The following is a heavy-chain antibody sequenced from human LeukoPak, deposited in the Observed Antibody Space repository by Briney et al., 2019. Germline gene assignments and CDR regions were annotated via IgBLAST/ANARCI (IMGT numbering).Heavy chain of an antibody. CDR3: ARDYDSSGPPLDY. J-gene: IGHJ4*02. D-gene: IGHD3-22*01. V-gene: IGHV3-21*01. CDR2: ISSSSSYI. Sequence: GGSLRLSCAASGFTFSSYSMNWVRQAPGKGLEWVSSISSSSSYIYYADSVKGRFTISRDNAKNSLYLQMNRLRAEDTAVYYCARDYDSSGPPLDYWXQGTLXTVSX. CDR1: GFTFSSYS.